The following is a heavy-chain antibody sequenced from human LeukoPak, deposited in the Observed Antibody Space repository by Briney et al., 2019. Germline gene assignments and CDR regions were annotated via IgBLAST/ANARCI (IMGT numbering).Heavy chain of an antibody. CDR2: MKQDGSET. CDR1: GFTSSSSW. V-gene: IGHV3-7*03. D-gene: IGHD3-10*01. J-gene: IGHJ4*02. Sequence: PGGSLRLSCVVSGFTSSSSWMNWVRQAPGKGLEWVANMKQDGSETYYVDSVKGRFTISRDNAKKSLYLQMNSLRVEDTAVYYCATSGTRGVINGHWGQGTLVTVSS. CDR3: ATSGTRGVINGH.